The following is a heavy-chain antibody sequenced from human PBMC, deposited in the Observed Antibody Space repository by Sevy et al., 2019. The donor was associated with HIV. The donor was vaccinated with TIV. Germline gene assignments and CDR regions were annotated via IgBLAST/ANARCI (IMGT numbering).Heavy chain of an antibody. V-gene: IGHV3-7*01. Sequence: GGSLRLSCAASGFTFTSYWMTWVRQAPGKGLGWVANMKQVGSEIYYVDSVRGRCTISGDNARNSLYLQMNSLRAEDTAVYYCVRGMHVWGQGTTVTVSS. CDR3: VRGMHV. CDR1: GFTFTSYW. CDR2: MKQVGSEI. J-gene: IGHJ6*02.